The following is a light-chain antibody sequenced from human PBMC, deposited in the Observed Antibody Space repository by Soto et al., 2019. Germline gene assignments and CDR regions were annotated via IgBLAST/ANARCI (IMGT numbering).Light chain of an antibody. CDR1: MRDVGAYNL. CDR2: EVR. Sequence: QSALTQPASVSGSAGQSITISCSGTMRDVGAYNLVSWYQQHPGTAPKLIIYEVRNRPSGISSRFSGSRSGNTASLTISGLQAEDEADYYCSSYTRSISVVFGGGTKLTVL. V-gene: IGLV2-14*01. CDR3: SSYTRSISVV. J-gene: IGLJ2*01.